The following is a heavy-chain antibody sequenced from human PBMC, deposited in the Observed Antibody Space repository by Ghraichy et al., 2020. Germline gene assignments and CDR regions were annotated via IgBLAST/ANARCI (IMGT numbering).Heavy chain of an antibody. CDR2: IYSGVST. D-gene: IGHD7-27*01. J-gene: IGHJ6*02. Sequence: GESLNISCAAPGFTVSSNYMSWVRQAPGKGLEWVSVIYSGVSTYYADSVKGRFTISRDNSKNTLYLQMNSLRAEDTAVYYCARDLGYYYGMDVWGQGTTVTVCS. CDR1: GFTVSSNY. V-gene: IGHV3-66*01. CDR3: ARDLGYYYGMDV.